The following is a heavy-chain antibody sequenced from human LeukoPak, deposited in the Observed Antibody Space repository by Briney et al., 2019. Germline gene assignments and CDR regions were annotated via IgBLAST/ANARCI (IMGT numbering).Heavy chain of an antibody. D-gene: IGHD5-24*01. CDR2: IYYSGST. CDR3: ARGPGMATIKD. Sequence: KPSETLSLTCIVSGGSISSHYWSWIRQPPGKGLECIGNIYYSGSTNYNPSLKSRVTISIDTSKNQFSLKLSSVTAADTAVYYCARGPGMATIKDWGQGTLVTVSS. V-gene: IGHV4-59*11. CDR1: GGSISSHY. J-gene: IGHJ4*02.